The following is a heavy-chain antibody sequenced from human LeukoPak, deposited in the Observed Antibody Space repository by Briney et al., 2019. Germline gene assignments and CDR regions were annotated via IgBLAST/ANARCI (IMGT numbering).Heavy chain of an antibody. D-gene: IGHD5-12*01. CDR2: INPNSGGT. V-gene: IGHV1-2*02. Sequence: ASVKVSCKASGYTFTGYYMHWVRQAPGQGLEWMGWINPNSGGTNYAQKFQGRVTMTRDTSISTAYMELSRLRSDDTAVYYCARGGYSGYDLSHGYPGHWGQGTLVTVSS. CDR1: GYTFTGYY. J-gene: IGHJ4*02. CDR3: ARGGYSGYDLSHGYPGH.